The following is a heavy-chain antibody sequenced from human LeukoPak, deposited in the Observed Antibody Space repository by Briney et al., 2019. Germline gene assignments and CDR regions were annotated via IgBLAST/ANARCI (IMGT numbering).Heavy chain of an antibody. CDR2: INHSGST. J-gene: IGHJ5*02. CDR3: ARVGFQYYYGSGSPNPSNRFDP. D-gene: IGHD3-10*01. Sequence: SQTLSLTCTVSDYSINSGYYWSWIRQPPGKGLEWIGEINHSGSTNYNPSLKSRVTISVDTSKNQFSLKLSSVTAADTAVYYCARVGFQYYYGSGSPNPSNRFDPWGQGTLVTVSS. V-gene: IGHV4-34*01. CDR1: DYSINSGYY.